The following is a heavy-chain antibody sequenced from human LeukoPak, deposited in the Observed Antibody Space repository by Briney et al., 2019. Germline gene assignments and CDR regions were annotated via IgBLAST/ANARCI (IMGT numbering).Heavy chain of an antibody. CDR2: IIPIFGTA. CDR1: GGTFSSYA. V-gene: IGHV1-69*05. D-gene: IGHD4-23*01. Sequence: SVKVSCKASGGTFSSYAISWVRQAPGQGLEWMGGIIPIFGTANCAQKFQGRVTITTDESTSTAYMELSSLRSEDTAVYYCARDRAVDGSDAFDIWGQGTMVTVSS. CDR3: ARDRAVDGSDAFDI. J-gene: IGHJ3*02.